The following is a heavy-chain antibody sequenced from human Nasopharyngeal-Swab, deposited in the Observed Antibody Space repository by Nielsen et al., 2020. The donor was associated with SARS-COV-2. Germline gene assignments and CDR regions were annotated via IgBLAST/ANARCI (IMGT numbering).Heavy chain of an antibody. CDR3: ARTNIQLWGFFFDY. V-gene: IGHV4-39*07. D-gene: IGHD5-18*01. CDR1: GGSISSSSYY. CDR2: IYYSGST. J-gene: IGHJ4*02. Sequence: SETLSLTCTVSGGSISSSSYYWGWIRQPPGKGLEWIGSIYYSGSTYYNPSLKSRVTISVDTSKNQFSLKLSSVTAADTAVYYCARTNIQLWGFFFDYWGQGTLVTVSS.